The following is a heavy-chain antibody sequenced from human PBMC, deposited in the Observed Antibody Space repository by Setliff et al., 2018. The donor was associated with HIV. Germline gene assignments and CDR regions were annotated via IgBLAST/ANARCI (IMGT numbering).Heavy chain of an antibody. CDR2: INPNSGGT. Sequence: ASVKVSSKASGYTFTGYYMHWVRQAPGQGLEWMGRINPNSGGTNYAQKFQGRVTMTRDTSISTAYMELSRLRSDDTAVYYCARRWSYDILTGYYPDHDAFDIWGQGTMVTVSS. CDR1: GYTFTGYY. CDR3: ARRWSYDILTGYYPDHDAFDI. V-gene: IGHV1-2*06. J-gene: IGHJ3*02. D-gene: IGHD3-9*01.